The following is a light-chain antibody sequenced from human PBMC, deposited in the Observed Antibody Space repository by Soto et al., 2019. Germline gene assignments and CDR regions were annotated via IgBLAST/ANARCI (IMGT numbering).Light chain of an antibody. CDR2: EVT. CDR3: SSLISGSTRV. V-gene: IGLV2-14*01. J-gene: IGLJ1*01. Sequence: QSVLTQPASVSGSPGQSITISCTGTSSDVGGYDYVSWYQQHPDKAPKLIVYEVTHRPSGVSNRFSGSKSGNTASLTISGLQAEDEADYYCSSLISGSTRVFGTGTKLTVL. CDR1: SSDVGGYDY.